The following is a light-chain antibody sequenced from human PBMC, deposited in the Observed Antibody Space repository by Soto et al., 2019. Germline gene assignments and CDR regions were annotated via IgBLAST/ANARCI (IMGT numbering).Light chain of an antibody. CDR2: AAS. CDR3: QQGYSTPLT. Sequence: DIQMTQSPSSLSASVGDRVTITCRASQSITSYLSWYQQKPGKAPKLLIYAASSLQSGLPSRFSGRGSETDFTLTSSRLQHEDFATYYCQQGYSTPLTFGGGTKVEIK. V-gene: IGKV1-39*01. J-gene: IGKJ4*01. CDR1: QSITSY.